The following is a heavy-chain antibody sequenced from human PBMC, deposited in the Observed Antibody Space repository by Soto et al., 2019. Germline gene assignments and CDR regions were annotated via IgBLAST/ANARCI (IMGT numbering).Heavy chain of an antibody. V-gene: IGHV3-7*01. Sequence: GGSLRLSCAASGFTFSSYWMSWVRQAPGKGLEWVANIKQDGSEKYYVDSVKGRFTISRDNAKNSLYLQMNSLRAEDTAVYYCARDYPNDFWSGYPFPYFDYWGQGTLVTVSS. CDR2: IKQDGSEK. J-gene: IGHJ4*02. D-gene: IGHD3-3*01. CDR3: ARDYPNDFWSGYPFPYFDY. CDR1: GFTFSSYW.